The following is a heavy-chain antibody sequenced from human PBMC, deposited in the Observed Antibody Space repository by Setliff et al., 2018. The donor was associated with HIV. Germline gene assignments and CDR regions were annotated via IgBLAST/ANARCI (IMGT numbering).Heavy chain of an antibody. CDR3: ARIAWKQGAVGSFCDY. D-gene: IGHD3-10*01. J-gene: IGHJ4*02. CDR1: GGSISSYY. V-gene: IGHV4-59*01. Sequence: SETLSLTYAVSGGSISSYYWSWIRQSPEKGLEWIGYIYHSGITSYNPSLKSRVTMSMDMSKNLFSLNLSSVTAADSAVYYCARIAWKQGAVGSFCDYWGQGGLVTVSS. CDR2: IYHSGIT.